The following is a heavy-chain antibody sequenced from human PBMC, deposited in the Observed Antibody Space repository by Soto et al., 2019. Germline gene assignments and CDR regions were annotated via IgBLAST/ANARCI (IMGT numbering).Heavy chain of an antibody. D-gene: IGHD1-1*01. CDR2: TYYRSKWYN. Sequence: SQTLSLTCAISGDSVSRNSAAWNWIRQSPSRGLEWLGRTYYRSKWYNDYAASVKSRIAINPDTSKNQFSLQLNSVTPEDTAVYYCSIEYEPLAPGGFYYRGQGTLVTVSS. V-gene: IGHV6-1*01. CDR1: GDSVSRNSAA. J-gene: IGHJ4*02. CDR3: SIEYEPLAPGGFYY.